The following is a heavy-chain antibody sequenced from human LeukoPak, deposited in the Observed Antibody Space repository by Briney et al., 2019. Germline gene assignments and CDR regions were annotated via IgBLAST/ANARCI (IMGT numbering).Heavy chain of an antibody. CDR1: GFTFSSYA. CDR2: ISGSGGST. D-gene: IGHD3-22*01. J-gene: IGHJ4*02. V-gene: IGHV3-23*01. CDR3: AKDVGYYYDSSGYSDY. Sequence: QPGGSLRLSCAASGFTFSSYAMSWVRQAPGKGLEWVSAISGSGGSTYYADSVKGRFTISRDNSKNTLYLQMNSLRAEDTAVYYCAKDVGYYYDSSGYSDYWGQGTLVTVSS.